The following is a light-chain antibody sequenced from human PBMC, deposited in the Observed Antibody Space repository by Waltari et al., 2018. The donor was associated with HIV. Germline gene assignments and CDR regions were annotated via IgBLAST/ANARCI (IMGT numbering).Light chain of an antibody. CDR2: GSS. Sequence: EIVMTQSPATLSVSPGERVTLSCRASQSVGSNLAWYQQRPGQGPRLLIYGSSTRATGIPARFRGSGSGTEFTLTISSLQSEDFAVYYCQQDDILPPAGTFGQGTKVEIK. CDR3: QQDDILPPAGT. V-gene: IGKV3-15*01. CDR1: QSVGSN. J-gene: IGKJ1*01.